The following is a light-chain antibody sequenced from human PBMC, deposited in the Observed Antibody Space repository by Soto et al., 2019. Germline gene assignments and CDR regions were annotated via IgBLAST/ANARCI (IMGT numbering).Light chain of an antibody. CDR2: GAS. J-gene: IGKJ1*01. Sequence: EIVLTQSPGTLSLSPGERATLSCRASQSVSNNYLAWYQQKPGQAPRRLIFGASGRATGIPDRFSGSGSGTDFTLTISRLEPEDFAVYYCQQYGTSPTFGQGTKAEIK. CDR3: QQYGTSPT. V-gene: IGKV3-20*01. CDR1: QSVSNNY.